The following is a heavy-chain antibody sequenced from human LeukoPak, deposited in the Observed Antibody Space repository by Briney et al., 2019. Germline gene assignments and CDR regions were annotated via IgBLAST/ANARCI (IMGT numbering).Heavy chain of an antibody. D-gene: IGHD3-22*01. Sequence: SETLSLTCTVSGGSISSYYWSWIRQPPGKGLEWIGYIYCSGSTNYNPSLKSRVTISVDTSKNQFSLKLSSVTAADTAVYYCARGGYYDSSGPFDYWGQGTLVTVSS. CDR2: IYCSGST. CDR1: GGSISSYY. J-gene: IGHJ4*02. CDR3: ARGGYYDSSGPFDY. V-gene: IGHV4-59*01.